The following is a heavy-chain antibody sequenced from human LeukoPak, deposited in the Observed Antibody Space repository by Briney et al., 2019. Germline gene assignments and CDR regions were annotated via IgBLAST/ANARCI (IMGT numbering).Heavy chain of an antibody. CDR2: ISSSWSTI. CDR1: GFTFIDYY. D-gene: IGHD3-22*01. V-gene: IGHV3-11*04. J-gene: IGHJ4*02. CDR3: ARDLLITMIVVVHTAGIDY. Sequence: GGALRLSRAASGFTFIDYYMSWIRQAPGKGREGVSYISSSWSTIYYADSVQGRFTISRDNAKNSLYLQMNSLRAEDTAVYYCARDLLITMIVVVHTAGIDYWGQGTLVTVSS.